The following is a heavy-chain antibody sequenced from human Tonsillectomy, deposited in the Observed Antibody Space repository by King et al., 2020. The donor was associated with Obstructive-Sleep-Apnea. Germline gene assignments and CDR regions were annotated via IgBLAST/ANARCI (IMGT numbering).Heavy chain of an antibody. CDR3: TRGGGDIMLTYY. CDR1: GYIFINYY. CDR2: INPSGGSA. V-gene: IGHV1-46*01. Sequence: VQLVESEAEVKKPGASVKVSCKASGYIFINYYMHWVRQAPGQGLEWMGIINPSGGSASYAEKFQGRVTMTRDTSTSTVYMELSSLRSEDTAVYYCTRGGGDIMLTYYWGQGTLVTVSS. J-gene: IGHJ4*02. D-gene: IGHD2-21*02.